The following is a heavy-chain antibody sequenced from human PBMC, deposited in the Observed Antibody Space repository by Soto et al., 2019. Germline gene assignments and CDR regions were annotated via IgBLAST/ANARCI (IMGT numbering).Heavy chain of an antibody. CDR2: MNPNSGNT. V-gene: IGHV1-8*01. CDR1: GYTFTSYD. Sequence: ASVKVSCKASGYTFTSYDINWVRQATGQGLEWMGWMNPNSGNTGYAQKFQGRVTMTRNTSISTAYMELSSLRSEDTAVYYCAREGGDSGGYYYYMDVWGKGTTVTVSS. J-gene: IGHJ6*03. CDR3: AREGGDSGGYYYYMDV. D-gene: IGHD2-21*02.